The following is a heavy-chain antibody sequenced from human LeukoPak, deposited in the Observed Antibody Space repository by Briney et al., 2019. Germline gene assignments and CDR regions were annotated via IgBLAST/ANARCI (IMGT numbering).Heavy chain of an antibody. Sequence: GGPLRLSCAPSGFTFYTYWRHGVRQAPRKGLVWVSKINTNRHSTTYADSVKGRFTVSRDNAKNTLYLQMNSLRAEDTAVYYCARELASGDWGQGTLVTVSS. CDR3: ARELASGD. V-gene: IGHV3-74*01. CDR1: GFTFYTYW. J-gene: IGHJ4*02. D-gene: IGHD6-13*01. CDR2: INTNRHST.